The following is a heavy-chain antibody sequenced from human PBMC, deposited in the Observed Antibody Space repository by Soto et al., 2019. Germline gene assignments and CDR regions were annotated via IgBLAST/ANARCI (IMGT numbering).Heavy chain of an antibody. CDR3: ASGYYGSGSYYNEMAYYYYGMDV. CDR2: INSDGSST. Sequence: GGSLRLSCAASGFTFSSYWMHWVRQAPGKGLGWVSRINSDGSSTSYADSVKGRFTISRDNAKNTLYLQMNSLRAEDTAVYYCASGYYGSGSYYNEMAYYYYGMDVWGQGTTVTVSS. V-gene: IGHV3-74*01. J-gene: IGHJ6*02. CDR1: GFTFSSYW. D-gene: IGHD3-10*01.